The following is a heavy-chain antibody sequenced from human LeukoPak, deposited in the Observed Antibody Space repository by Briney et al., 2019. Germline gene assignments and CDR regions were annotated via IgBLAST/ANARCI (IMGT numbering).Heavy chain of an antibody. CDR1: GGSISSYY. CDR3: ARDKDAFDI. Sequence: PSETLSLTCTVSGGSISSYYWSRIRQPPGKGLEWIGYIYYSGSTNYNPSLKSRVTISVDTSKNQFSLKLSSVTAADTAVYYCARDKDAFDIWGQGTMVTVSS. V-gene: IGHV4-59*01. CDR2: IYYSGST. J-gene: IGHJ3*02.